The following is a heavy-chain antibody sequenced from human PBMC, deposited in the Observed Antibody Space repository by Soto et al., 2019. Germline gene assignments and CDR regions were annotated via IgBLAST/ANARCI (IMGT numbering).Heavy chain of an antibody. D-gene: IGHD2-2*01. CDR2: IYYTGAA. CDR1: GGSVATGGTY. Sequence: PSETLSLTCSVSGGSVATGGTYWGWARLLPGKGLQWVGYIYYTGAAYYNPALQSRVTISLDTSENQFSLKLTSVTAADTAVYFCERGPFHTISFHFWGQGRHVTVSS. CDR3: ERGPFHTISFHF. V-gene: IGHV4-31*03. J-gene: IGHJ4*02.